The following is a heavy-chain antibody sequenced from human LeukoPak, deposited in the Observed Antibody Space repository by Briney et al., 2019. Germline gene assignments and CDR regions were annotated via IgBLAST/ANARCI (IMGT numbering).Heavy chain of an antibody. D-gene: IGHD2-2*01. V-gene: IGHV3-21*01. CDR3: ARTSKGAFDI. Sequence: GGSLRLSCAASGFAFVSYSMNWVRQAPGKGLEWVSSISSSSSYIYYADSVKGRFTISRDNAKNSLYLQMNSLRAEDTAVYYCARTSKGAFDIWGQGTMVTVSS. J-gene: IGHJ3*02. CDR1: GFAFVSYS. CDR2: ISSSSSYI.